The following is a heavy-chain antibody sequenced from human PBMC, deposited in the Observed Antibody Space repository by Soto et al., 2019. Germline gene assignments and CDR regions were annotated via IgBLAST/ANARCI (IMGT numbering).Heavy chain of an antibody. CDR1: GGSISTYY. D-gene: IGHD3-16*02. CDR2: VYYSGST. CDR3: ARSYPYFHY. J-gene: IGHJ4*02. Sequence: PSETLSLTCTVTGGSISTYYWSWIRQPPGKGLEWIGYVYYSGSTNSNPSLKSRVTISVDTSKNQFSLKLTSVTAADTAVYYCARSYPYFHYWGQGTLVTVYS. V-gene: IGHV4-59*01.